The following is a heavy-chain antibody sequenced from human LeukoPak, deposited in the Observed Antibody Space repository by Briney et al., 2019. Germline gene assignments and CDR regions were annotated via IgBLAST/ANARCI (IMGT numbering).Heavy chain of an antibody. Sequence: SETLSLTCTVSGGSISSDNYQWSWIRQPPGKGLEWIGYINYSGSTYYSPSLKSRVTISVDTSKNQFSLKLTSVTAADTAVYYCARYGSGSTWFDPWGQGTLVTVSS. J-gene: IGHJ5*02. CDR1: GGSISSDNYQ. V-gene: IGHV4-30-4*01. CDR3: ARYGSGSTWFDP. CDR2: INYSGST. D-gene: IGHD3-10*01.